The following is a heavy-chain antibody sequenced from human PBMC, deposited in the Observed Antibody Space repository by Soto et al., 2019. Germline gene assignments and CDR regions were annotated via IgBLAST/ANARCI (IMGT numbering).Heavy chain of an antibody. D-gene: IGHD3-22*01. CDR2: ISSSSSTI. CDR3: ARGSYYDSSGYYCAY. CDR1: GFTFSSYS. J-gene: IGHJ4*02. Sequence: PGGSLRLSCAASGFTFSSYSMNWVRQAPGKGLEWVSYISSSSSTIYYADSVKGRFTISRDNAKNSLYLQMNSLRDEDTAVYYCARGSYYDSSGYYCAYWGQGTLVTVSS. V-gene: IGHV3-48*02.